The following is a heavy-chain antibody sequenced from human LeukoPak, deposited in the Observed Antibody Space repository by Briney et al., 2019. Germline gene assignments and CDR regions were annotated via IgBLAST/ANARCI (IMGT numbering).Heavy chain of an antibody. CDR3: ARQGVGASSSWSASGFDY. V-gene: IGHV4-30-2*01. CDR2: IYHSGST. Sequence: SETLSHTCTVSGGSISSGGYYWSWIRQPPGKGLEWIGYIYHSGSTNYNPSLKSRVTISVDKSKNQFSLKLSSVTAADTAVYYCARQGVGASSSWSASGFDYWGQGTLVTVSS. CDR1: GGSISSGGYY. J-gene: IGHJ4*02. D-gene: IGHD6-13*01.